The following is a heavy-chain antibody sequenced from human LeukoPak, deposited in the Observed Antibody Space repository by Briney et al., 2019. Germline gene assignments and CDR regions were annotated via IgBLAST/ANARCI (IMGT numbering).Heavy chain of an antibody. CDR2: ISYDGSNK. D-gene: IGHD1-14*01. V-gene: IGHV3-30-3*01. J-gene: IGHJ4*02. Sequence: GGSLRLSCAASGFTFSSYAMHWVRQAPGKGLEWVAVISYDGSNKYYADSVKGRFTISRDNSKNTLYLQMNSLRAEDTAVYYCARGGNRRWPFDYWGQGTLVTVSS. CDR1: GFTFSSYA. CDR3: ARGGNRRWPFDY.